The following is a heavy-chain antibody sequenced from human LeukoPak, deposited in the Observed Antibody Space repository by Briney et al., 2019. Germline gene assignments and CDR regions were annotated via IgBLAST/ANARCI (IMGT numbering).Heavy chain of an antibody. CDR2: INGGGSSA. Sequence: GGSLRLSCAASAFTFNTFWMHWVRQAPGKGLVWVSRINGGGSSADYADSVMGRFTISRDNAKNTLYLQMNSLRAEDTAVYYCARGNYYNMDVWGQGTTVTVSS. CDR3: ARGNYYNMDV. V-gene: IGHV3-74*01. J-gene: IGHJ6*02. CDR1: AFTFNTFW.